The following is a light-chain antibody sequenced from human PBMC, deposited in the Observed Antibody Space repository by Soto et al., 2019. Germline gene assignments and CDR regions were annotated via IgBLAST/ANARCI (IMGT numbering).Light chain of an antibody. CDR2: DAS. Sequence: DILLTQSPSTLSAYVGARVTITCQASQDISNYLNWYQQKPGKAPKLLIYDASNLETGVPSRFSGSGSGTDFTFTISSLQPEDIATYYCQQYDNLSITFGQGTLLEIK. CDR3: QQYDNLSIT. J-gene: IGKJ5*01. V-gene: IGKV1-33*01. CDR1: QDISNY.